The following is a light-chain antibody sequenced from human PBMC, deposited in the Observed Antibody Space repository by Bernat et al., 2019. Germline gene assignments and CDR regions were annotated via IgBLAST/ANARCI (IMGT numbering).Light chain of an antibody. CDR1: SSNIGSNT. CDR3: AAWDDSLNAWV. J-gene: IGLJ3*02. Sequence: QSVLTQPPSASGTPGQRVTISCSGSSSNIGSNTVNWYQQLPGTAPKLLLHSNNQRPSGVPDRFSGSKSGTSASLSISGLQSEDEADYYCAAWDDSLNAWVFGGGTKLTVL. V-gene: IGLV1-44*01. CDR2: SNN.